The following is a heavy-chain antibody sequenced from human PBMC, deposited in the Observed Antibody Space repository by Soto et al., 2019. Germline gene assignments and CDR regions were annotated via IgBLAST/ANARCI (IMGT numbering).Heavy chain of an antibody. J-gene: IGHJ3*02. V-gene: IGHV3-48*02. D-gene: IGHD6-13*01. CDR2: ISSSSSTI. CDR3: ARGKPYSSSWYDAFDI. CDR1: GFTFSSYS. Sequence: PGGSLRLSCAASGFTFSSYSMNWVRQAPGKGLEWVSYISSSSSTIYYADSVKGRFTISRDDAKNSLYLQMNSLRDEDTAVYYCARGKPYSSSWYDAFDIWGQGTMVTVSS.